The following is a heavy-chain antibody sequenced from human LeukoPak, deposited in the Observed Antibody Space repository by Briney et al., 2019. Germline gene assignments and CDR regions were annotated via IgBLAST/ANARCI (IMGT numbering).Heavy chain of an antibody. CDR1: GFTFNTYA. Sequence: PGGSLRLSCAASGFTFNTYAMDWGRQAPGKGLEWLAIISYDGVNKYYADSVKGRFTISRDNSKNTLYLQMNSLSPEDMAVYYCARNYGEGRLPTTNKAFDYWGQGTLVTVSS. CDR2: ISYDGVNK. D-gene: IGHD4-17*01. J-gene: IGHJ4*02. CDR3: ARNYGEGRLPTTNKAFDY. V-gene: IGHV3-30-3*01.